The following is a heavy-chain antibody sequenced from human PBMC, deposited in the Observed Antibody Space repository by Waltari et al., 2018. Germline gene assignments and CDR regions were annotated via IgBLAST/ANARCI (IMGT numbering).Heavy chain of an antibody. CDR1: EYSISTGFC. D-gene: IGHD3-16*01. CDR2: IYHLGNT. CDR3: ARHRLERGDSFDF. J-gene: IGHJ4*02. V-gene: IGHV4-38-2*02. Sequence: QVQLQESGPGLVKPSGTLSLTCSVSEYSISTGFCWGWVRQTPGKGLEWIGSIYHLGNTRYNPPRNSRAAVSMDMSKNQFSLRLTAVTAADTAVYYCARHRLERGDSFDFWGQGVLVTVSS.